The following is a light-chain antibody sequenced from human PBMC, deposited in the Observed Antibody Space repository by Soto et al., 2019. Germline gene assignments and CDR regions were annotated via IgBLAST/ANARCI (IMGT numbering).Light chain of an antibody. CDR3: QQYNSYPT. V-gene: IGKV1-5*01. CDR2: DAS. J-gene: IGKJ2*01. CDR1: QSISSR. Sequence: DIQMTQSPSTLSASVGDRVTITCRASQSISSRLAWYQQKPGKAPKLLIYDASSLESGVPSRFSGSGSGTEFTLPISSLQPDDFATYYCQQYNSYPTFGQGTKLEIK.